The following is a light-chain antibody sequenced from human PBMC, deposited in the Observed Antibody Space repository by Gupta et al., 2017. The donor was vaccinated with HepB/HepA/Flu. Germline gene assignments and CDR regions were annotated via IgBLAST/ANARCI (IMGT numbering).Light chain of an antibody. Sequence: QPVLTHAPSASGTPGQRVTIPCSGSNLHIGGNYVCWYQQFPGMAPKLRLYRDNQRPSGVPDRFFGSKSGTSASLAISGLRSEDEGDYDCAAWDDGLNGPVFGGGTQLTVL. CDR3: AAWDDGLNGPV. CDR1: NLHIGGNY. V-gene: IGLV1-47*01. CDR2: RDN. J-gene: IGLJ7*01.